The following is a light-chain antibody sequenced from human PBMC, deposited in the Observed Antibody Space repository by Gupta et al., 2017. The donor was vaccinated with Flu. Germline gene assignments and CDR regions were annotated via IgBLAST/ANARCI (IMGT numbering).Light chain of an antibody. CDR2: QDS. CDR3: PEWDRGVDFV. J-gene: IGLJ2*01. Sequence: SYVLTLPPSVSVSQGQTASIPCSGIELGDKYASWYQQRPGQSPLMVSYQDSKRPSGIPERFAGTNAGTTAIMTITGNQGMDDAYYYCPEWDRGVDFVFGGGTKLTVL. V-gene: IGLV3-1*01. CDR1: ELGDKY.